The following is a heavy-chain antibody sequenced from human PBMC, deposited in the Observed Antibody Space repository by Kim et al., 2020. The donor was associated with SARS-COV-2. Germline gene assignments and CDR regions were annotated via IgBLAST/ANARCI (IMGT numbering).Heavy chain of an antibody. Sequence: GGSLRLSCAASGFTFSSYAMSWVRQAPGKGLEWVSAIRGSGGSTYYADSVKGRFTISRDNSKNTLYLQMNSLRAEDTAVYYCAKSSSCYDQTFDYWGQGTLVSVSS. CDR1: GFTFSSYA. CDR3: AKSSSCYDQTFDY. CDR2: IRGSGGST. J-gene: IGHJ4*02. D-gene: IGHD2-15*01. V-gene: IGHV3-23*01.